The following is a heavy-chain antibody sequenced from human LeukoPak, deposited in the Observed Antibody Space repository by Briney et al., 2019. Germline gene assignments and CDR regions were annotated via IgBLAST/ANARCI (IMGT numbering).Heavy chain of an antibody. D-gene: IGHD2-15*01. CDR2: ITSYSSTV. CDR3: AKNGDRGAYCTGGTCYPYFYYYMDV. V-gene: IGHV3-48*01. Sequence: PGGSLRLSCAASGFTFSSYSMNWVRQSPGKGLEWVSYITSYSSTVYYADSVKGRFTISRDNSKNTLYLQMNSLRAEDTAIYYCAKNGDRGAYCTGGTCYPYFYYYMDVWGKGTTVTI. J-gene: IGHJ6*03. CDR1: GFTFSSYS.